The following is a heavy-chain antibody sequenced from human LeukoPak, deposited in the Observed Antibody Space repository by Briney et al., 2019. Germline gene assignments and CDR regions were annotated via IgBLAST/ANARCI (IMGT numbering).Heavy chain of an antibody. V-gene: IGHV3-74*01. D-gene: IGHD5-18*01. CDR1: GFTFSNYC. CDR2: INSDGTNT. J-gene: IGHJ4*02. Sequence: GGSLRLPCAASGFTFSNYCMHCVRQAPGKGLVCVSRINSDGTNTTYADSVKGRFTISRDNDKNTLYLQMNSLRAEDTAVYYCARVTGYTYGSGVYWGQGNLLIVSS. CDR3: ARVTGYTYGSGVY.